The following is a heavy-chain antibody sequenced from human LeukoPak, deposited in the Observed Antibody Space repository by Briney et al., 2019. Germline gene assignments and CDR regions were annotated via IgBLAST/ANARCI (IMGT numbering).Heavy chain of an antibody. D-gene: IGHD3-22*01. Sequence: TGGSLRLSCAASRFTFNDYGMSWVRQAPGKGLEWVSSINWNGDSTVYTDSVKGRFTISRDNAKNSLYLQMNSLRVEDTAFYYCARNFGGGDRSGPHYWGQGTLVTVSS. CDR2: INWNGDST. CDR1: RFTFNDYG. V-gene: IGHV3-20*04. CDR3: ARNFGGGDRSGPHY. J-gene: IGHJ4*02.